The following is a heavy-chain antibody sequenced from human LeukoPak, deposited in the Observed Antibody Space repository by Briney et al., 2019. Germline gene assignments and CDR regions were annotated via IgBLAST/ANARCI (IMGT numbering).Heavy chain of an antibody. CDR1: EGTFRSYA. CDR2: IIPMINTP. D-gene: IGHD4-17*01. CDR3: AIFQGTYGDNENDY. J-gene: IGHJ4*02. V-gene: IGHV1-69*01. Sequence: SVKVSCKASEGTFRSYAITWVRQAPGKGLEWMGGIIPMINTPKYAQKFQGRVSITADESTSTGYMEVSSLRSEDTAVYYCAIFQGTYGDNENDYWGQGTLVTGSS.